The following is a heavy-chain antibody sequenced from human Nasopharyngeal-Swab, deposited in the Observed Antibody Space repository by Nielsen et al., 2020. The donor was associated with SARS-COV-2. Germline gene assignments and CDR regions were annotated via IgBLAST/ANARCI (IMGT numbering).Heavy chain of an antibody. CDR2: ISGSGGST. D-gene: IGHD1-20*01. CDR3: AKDLNYNWNDEDCFDY. J-gene: IGHJ4*02. V-gene: IGHV3-23*01. CDR1: GFTFSSYA. Sequence: GESLKISCAASGFTFSSYAMSWVRQAPGKGLEWVSAISGSGGSTYYADSVKGRFTISRDNSKNTLYLQMNSLRAEDTAVYYCAKDLNYNWNDEDCFDYWGQGTLVTVSS.